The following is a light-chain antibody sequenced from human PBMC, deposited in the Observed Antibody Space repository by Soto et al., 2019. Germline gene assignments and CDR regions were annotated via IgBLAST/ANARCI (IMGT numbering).Light chain of an antibody. CDR3: CSYAGSSSWV. J-gene: IGLJ3*02. V-gene: IGLV2-23*01. CDR2: EGS. Sequence: ALTQPASVSGSPGQSITISCTGTSSDVGSYNLVSWYQQHPGKAPKLMIYEGSKRPSGVSNRFSGSKSGNTASLTISGLQAEDEADYYCCSYAGSSSWVFGGGTKLTVL. CDR1: SSDVGSYNL.